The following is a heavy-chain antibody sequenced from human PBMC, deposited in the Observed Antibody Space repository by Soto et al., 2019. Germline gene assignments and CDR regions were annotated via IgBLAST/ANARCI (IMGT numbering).Heavy chain of an antibody. CDR3: ARDYSWHDLVWWFYP. Sequence: GASVKVSCKAIGYSFTSHYMHWVRQAPGQGLEWMGTIYPGGVNIGYAQKFKGRVTMTKDTSTSTVYMELNSLTSEDTAVYSCARDYSWHDLVWWFYPWG. CDR2: IYPGGVNI. J-gene: IGHJ5*02. CDR1: GYSFTSHY. V-gene: IGHV1-46*03. D-gene: IGHD1-1*01.